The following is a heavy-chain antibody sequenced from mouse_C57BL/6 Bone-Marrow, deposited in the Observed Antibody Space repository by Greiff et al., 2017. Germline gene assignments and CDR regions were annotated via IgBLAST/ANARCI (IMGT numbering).Heavy chain of an antibody. CDR2: IDPEDGET. D-gene: IGHD1-1*01. Sequence: VQLQQSGAELVKPGASVKLSCTASGFNIKDYYMHWVKQRPEQGLEWIGRIDPEDGETKYAPKFQGKVTITADTSSNTAYLQLSSLTSEDTAVYYCARPCIYGSSYGYYAMDYWGQGTSVTVSS. V-gene: IGHV14-2*01. CDR1: GFNIKDYY. J-gene: IGHJ4*01. CDR3: ARPCIYGSSYGYYAMDY.